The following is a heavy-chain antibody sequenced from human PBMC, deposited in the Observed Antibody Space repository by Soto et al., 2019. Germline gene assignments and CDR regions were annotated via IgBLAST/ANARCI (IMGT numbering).Heavy chain of an antibody. J-gene: IGHJ4*02. CDR1: GFNFNSYE. D-gene: IGHD2-21*01. Sequence: GGSLRLSCAVSGFNFNSYEMNWVRQAPGKGLEWISYIGPSSSSVYYADSVKGRFTVSRDNAKNSLYLQMNSLRAEDTAVYYCAREELNCGGDCSVFWGKGTLVTDSS. CDR3: AREELNCGGDCSVF. CDR2: IGPSSSSV. V-gene: IGHV3-48*03.